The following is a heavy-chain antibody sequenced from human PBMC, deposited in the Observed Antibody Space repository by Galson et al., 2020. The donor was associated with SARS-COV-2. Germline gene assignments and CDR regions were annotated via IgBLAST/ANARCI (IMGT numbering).Heavy chain of an antibody. CDR2: IRSSSGTI. CDR1: GFTFSSYT. V-gene: IGHV3-48*04. CDR3: ARERLEY. Sequence: GESLKIHCAASGFTFSSYTMNWVRQAPVKGLEFVAYIRSSSGTIYYADSVKGRFTISRDNAKNSLYLQLNSLRVEDTAVYYCARERLEYWGQGTLVTVSS. D-gene: IGHD1-1*01. J-gene: IGHJ4*02.